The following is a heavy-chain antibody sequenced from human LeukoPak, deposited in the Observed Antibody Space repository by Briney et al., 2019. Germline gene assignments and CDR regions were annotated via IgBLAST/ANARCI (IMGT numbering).Heavy chain of an antibody. V-gene: IGHV1-24*01. CDR1: GYTLTELS. Sequence: ASVTVSCTVSGYTLTELSMHWVRQAPGKGLEWMGGFDPEDGETIYAQKFQGRVTMTEDTSTDTAYMELSSLRSEDTAVYYCATAGSSGELIGAFDIWGQGTMVTVSS. D-gene: IGHD6-19*01. J-gene: IGHJ3*02. CDR2: FDPEDGET. CDR3: ATAGSSGELIGAFDI.